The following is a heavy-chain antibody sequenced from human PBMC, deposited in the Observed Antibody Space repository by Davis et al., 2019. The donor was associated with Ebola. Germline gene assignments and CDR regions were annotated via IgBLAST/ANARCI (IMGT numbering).Heavy chain of an antibody. V-gene: IGHV3-15*01. CDR2: IKSKTDDGTT. CDR3: TTDHVWAARYNYYGMDV. Sequence: GESLKISCAASGFTFSNAWMSWVRQAPGKGLEWVGRIKSKTDDGTTDYAAPVKGRFTISRDDSKNTLYLHMNSLKTEDTAVYYCTTDHVWAARYNYYGMDVWGQGTTVTVSS. D-gene: IGHD2-8*01. CDR1: GFTFSNAW. J-gene: IGHJ6*02.